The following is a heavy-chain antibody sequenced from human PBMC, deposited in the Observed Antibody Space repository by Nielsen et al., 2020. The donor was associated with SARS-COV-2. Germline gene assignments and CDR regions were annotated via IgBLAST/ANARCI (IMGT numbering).Heavy chain of an antibody. J-gene: IGHJ6*03. Sequence: GESLKISCAASGFTVSSNYMSWVRQAPGKGLEWVSVIYSGGSTYYADSVKGRFTISRDNSKNSLYLQMNSLRTEDTALYYCAKEGYSSSPSYGYYYYMDVWGKWTTVTVSS. CDR2: IYSGGST. CDR1: GFTVSSNY. V-gene: IGHV3-53*05. CDR3: AKEGYSSSPSYGYYYYMDV. D-gene: IGHD6-6*01.